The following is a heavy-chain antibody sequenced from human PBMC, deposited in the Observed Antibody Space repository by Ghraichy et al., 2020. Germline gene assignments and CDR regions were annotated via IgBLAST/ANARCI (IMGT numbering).Heavy chain of an antibody. CDR3: AKGGAYTGYYYYFMDV. J-gene: IGHJ6*03. CDR1: GFTFSNYA. CDR2: LSHNGGST. Sequence: GGSLRLSCAASGFTFSNYAMNWVRQAPGKGLEWVSALSHNGGSTYYADSVKGRFTISRDNSKNTLYLQMNSLRAENTAIYYCAKGGAYTGYYYYFMDVWGKGTTVTVSS. V-gene: IGHV3-23*01. D-gene: IGHD1-14*01.